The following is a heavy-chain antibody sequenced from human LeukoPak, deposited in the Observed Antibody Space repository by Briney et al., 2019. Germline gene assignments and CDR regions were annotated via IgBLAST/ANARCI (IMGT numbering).Heavy chain of an antibody. CDR1: GFTFSNYG. J-gene: IGHJ3*02. V-gene: IGHV3-30*18. D-gene: IGHD6-19*01. CDR3: AKDLFAVAGTTAFDI. Sequence: SGGSLRLSCAASGFTFSNYGMHWVRQAPGKGLEWVAVISYDGSNKDYADSVQGRFTISKDHAKNTLYLQMSSLRAEDTAVYYCAKDLFAVAGTTAFDIWVRGTMVTVSS. CDR2: ISYDGSNK.